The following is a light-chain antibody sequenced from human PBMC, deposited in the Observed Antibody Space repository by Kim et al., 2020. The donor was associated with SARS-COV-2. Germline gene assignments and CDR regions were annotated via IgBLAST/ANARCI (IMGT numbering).Light chain of an antibody. CDR1: SSNVGLHF. V-gene: IGLV1-44*01. Sequence: ELTQPPSTSGTPGQRVTISCSGSSSNVGLHFVNWYQQLPGTAPKVFIYNDYQRPSGVPDRFSGYRSGTSASLAISGLQSEDEADYYCATWDVSLNGWVFGGGTQLTVL. J-gene: IGLJ3*02. CDR2: NDY. CDR3: ATWDVSLNGWV.